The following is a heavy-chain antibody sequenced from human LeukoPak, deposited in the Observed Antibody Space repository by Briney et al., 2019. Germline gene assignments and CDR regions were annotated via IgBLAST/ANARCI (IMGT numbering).Heavy chain of an antibody. Sequence: PGGSLRLSCAASGFNFSYYGMHWVRQAPGEGLEWVGFIRYDGKITFYADSVKDRFTMSRDNSMATLYLRMSSVRGDDTATYYCAQDRFGEVAYYREGSWGQGTLVTVSS. D-gene: IGHD1-26*01. CDR1: GFNFSYYG. V-gene: IGHV3-30*02. CDR3: AQDRFGEVAYYREGS. J-gene: IGHJ5*02. CDR2: IRYDGKIT.